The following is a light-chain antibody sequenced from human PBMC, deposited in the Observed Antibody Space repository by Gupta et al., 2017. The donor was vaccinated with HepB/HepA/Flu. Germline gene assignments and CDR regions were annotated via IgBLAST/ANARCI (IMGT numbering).Light chain of an antibody. CDR2: DVS. J-gene: IGLJ1*01. CDR3: SSDTSSSAYV. Sequence: QSALTQPASVSGSPGPSITISCTGTSSDVGGYNYVSWYQQHPGKAPNLMIYDVSNRPSGVSIRFSGSKSGNTASLTISGLQEEDEADYYCSSDTSSSAYVFGTGTKVTVL. V-gene: IGLV2-14*01. CDR1: SSDVGGYNY.